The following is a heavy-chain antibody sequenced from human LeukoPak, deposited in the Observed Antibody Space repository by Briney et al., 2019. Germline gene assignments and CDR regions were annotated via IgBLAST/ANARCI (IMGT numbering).Heavy chain of an antibody. J-gene: IGHJ6*02. CDR2: ISDSGGGT. D-gene: IGHD5-24*01. V-gene: IGHV3-23*01. CDR1: GFTFSSYA. CDR3: AKDGMATILRGYGMDV. Sequence: QPGGSLRLSCAASGFTFSSYALTWVRQAPGKGLEWVSTISDSGGGTYYADSVKGRFTISRDNAKNSLYLQMNSLRAEDTALYYCAKDGMATILRGYGMDVWGQGTTVTVSS.